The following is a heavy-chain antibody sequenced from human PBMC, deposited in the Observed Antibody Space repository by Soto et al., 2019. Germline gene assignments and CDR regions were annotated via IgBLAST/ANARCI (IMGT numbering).Heavy chain of an antibody. J-gene: IGHJ3*02. CDR3: ARDPGGLYSGYVLGGAFDI. CDR2: IWYDGSNK. V-gene: IGHV3-33*01. Sequence: QVQLVESGGGVVQPGRSLRLSCAASGFTFSSYGMHWVRQAPGKGLEWVAVIWYDGSNKYYADSVKGRFTISRDNSKNTLYLQMNSLRAEDTAVYYCARDPGGLYSGYVLGGAFDIWGQGTMVTVSS. D-gene: IGHD5-12*01. CDR1: GFTFSSYG.